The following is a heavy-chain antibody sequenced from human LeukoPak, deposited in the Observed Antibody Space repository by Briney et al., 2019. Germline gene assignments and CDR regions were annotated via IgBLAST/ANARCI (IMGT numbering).Heavy chain of an antibody. D-gene: IGHD2-2*01. CDR2: IYADGTT. CDR3: ARWYCSSSSCYYDY. V-gene: IGHV3-53*01. J-gene: IGHJ4*02. Sequence: GGSLRLSCAASGITVSTNFMCWVRQAPGKGLEWVSMIYADGTTHYTDSVKGRFTISRDNSKSTLNLQMISLRAEDTAVYYCARWYCSSSSCYYDYWGQGTLVTVSS. CDR1: GITVSTNF.